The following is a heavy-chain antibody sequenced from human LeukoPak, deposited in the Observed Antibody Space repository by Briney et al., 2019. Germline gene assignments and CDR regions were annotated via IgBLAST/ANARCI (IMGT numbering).Heavy chain of an antibody. CDR3: ARRGSGYCSSTSCDYFDY. Sequence: GESLKISCKGSGYSFTNYGIGWVRQMPGKGLEWMGIIYPGDSDTRYSPSFQGQVTISADKSISTAYLQWSSLKASDTAMYYCARRGSGYCSSTSCDYFDYWGQGTLVTVSS. V-gene: IGHV5-51*01. D-gene: IGHD2-2*03. CDR1: GYSFTNYG. CDR2: IYPGDSDT. J-gene: IGHJ4*02.